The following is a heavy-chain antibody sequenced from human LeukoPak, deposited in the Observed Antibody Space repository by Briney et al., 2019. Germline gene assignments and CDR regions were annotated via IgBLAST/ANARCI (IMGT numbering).Heavy chain of an antibody. D-gene: IGHD4-17*01. CDR1: GFPFSTYA. CDR3: AKDLEARYGDYPAAFDI. J-gene: IGHJ3*02. CDR2: ISGSGGDT. V-gene: IGHV3-23*01. Sequence: GGSLRLSCAASGFPFSTYAMSWVRQAPGKGLGWVSVISGSGGDTYYADSVKGRFTISGDNSKNTVYLQMNSLRAEDTAVYYCAKDLEARYGDYPAAFDIWGQGTMVTVSS.